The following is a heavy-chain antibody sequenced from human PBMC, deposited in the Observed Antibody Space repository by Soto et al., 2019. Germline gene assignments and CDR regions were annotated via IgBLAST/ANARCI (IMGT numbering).Heavy chain of an antibody. J-gene: IGHJ4*02. CDR2: ISHNGGT. CDR1: GGSINSNSYF. V-gene: IGHV4-39*02. Sequence: SETLSLTCIVSGGSINSNSYFWAWIRQPPGGGLAWIASISHNGGTHYNPPLRSRVTISIDTSNNHFSLTLNSVTAADTAVYYCGKVLLGATRQSDFASWGQGTLVTVSS. D-gene: IGHD1-26*01. CDR3: GKVLLGATRQSDFAS.